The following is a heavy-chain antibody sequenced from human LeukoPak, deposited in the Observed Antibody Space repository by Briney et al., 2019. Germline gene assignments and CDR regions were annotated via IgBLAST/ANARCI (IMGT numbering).Heavy chain of an antibody. CDR1: GFTFSSYA. CDR3: AKSMVYAFHRVAAAGLFDY. V-gene: IGHV3-23*01. CDR2: ISGSGGST. Sequence: GGSLRLSCASSGFTFSSYAMSWVRQAPGKGLEWVSVISGSGGSTYYADSVKGRFTISRDNSKNTLYLQMNSLRAEDTAVYYCAKSMVYAFHRVAAAGLFDYWGQGTLVTVSS. D-gene: IGHD2-8*01. J-gene: IGHJ4*02.